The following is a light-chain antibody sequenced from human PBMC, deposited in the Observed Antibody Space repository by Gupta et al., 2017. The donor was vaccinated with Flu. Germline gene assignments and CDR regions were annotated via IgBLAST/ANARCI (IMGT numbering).Light chain of an antibody. J-gene: IGKJ1*01. CDR2: DAS. Sequence: VTRSVSPGERATLSCRASQSVSSSLAWYQQKPGQAPRLLIYDASTRAAGLPARFSGSGSGTEFSLTISSLQSEDVAVYYCQQYKNWPPWTFGPGTKVEI. V-gene: IGKV3-15*01. CDR1: QSVSSS. CDR3: QQYKNWPPWT.